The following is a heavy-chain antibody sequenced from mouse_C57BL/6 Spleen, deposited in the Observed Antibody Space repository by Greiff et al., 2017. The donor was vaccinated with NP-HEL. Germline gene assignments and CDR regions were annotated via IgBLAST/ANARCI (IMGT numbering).Heavy chain of an antibody. CDR3: TITTVVDADY. V-gene: IGHV14-4*01. D-gene: IGHD1-1*01. CDR2: IDPENGDT. CDR1: GFNIKDDY. Sequence: VQLQQSGAELVRPGASVKLSCTASGFNIKDDYMHWVKQRPEQGLEWIGWIDPENGDTEYASKFQGKATITADTSSNTAYLQLSSLTSEDTAVYYCTITTVVDADYWGQGTTLTVSS. J-gene: IGHJ2*01.